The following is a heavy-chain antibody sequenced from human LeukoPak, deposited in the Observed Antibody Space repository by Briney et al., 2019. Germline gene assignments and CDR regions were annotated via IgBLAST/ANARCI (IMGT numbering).Heavy chain of an antibody. CDR3: ARVHDILTGYPFDY. CDR1: GGSVSSGSYY. CDR2: IYYSGTT. Sequence: SETLSLTCTVSGGSVSSGSYYWSWIRQPPGKGLEWIAYIYYSGTTNYNPSLKSRVTISVDTSKNQFSLKLTSVTATDAAVYYCARVHDILTGYPFDYWGQGTLVTVSS. V-gene: IGHV4-61*01. D-gene: IGHD3-9*01. J-gene: IGHJ4*02.